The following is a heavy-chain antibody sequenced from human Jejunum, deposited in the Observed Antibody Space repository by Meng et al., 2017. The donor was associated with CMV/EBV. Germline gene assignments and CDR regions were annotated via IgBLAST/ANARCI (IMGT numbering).Heavy chain of an antibody. J-gene: IGHJ2*01. Sequence: EASEFTFNKYNMNWVRQDPGKGLEWVSAITSGGSFIYYADSVRGRFTVSRDNAKNSLELHMNNLRAEDTAVYYCARESVYDGWFFDLWGRGTLVTVSS. V-gene: IGHV3-21*01. CDR3: ARESVYDGWFFDL. CDR2: ITSGGSFI. D-gene: IGHD2/OR15-2a*01. CDR1: EFTFNKYN.